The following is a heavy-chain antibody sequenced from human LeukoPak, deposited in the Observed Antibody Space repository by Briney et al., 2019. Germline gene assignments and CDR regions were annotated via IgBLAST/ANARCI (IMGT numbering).Heavy chain of an antibody. Sequence: PGGSLRLSCAASVFPFNNYGMHWVRQAPGKGLEWVAIISYDGSDKYYADSVNGRFTISRDNSKNTLYLQMSSLRAEDTAVYCCARDPSLRTTLDYWGQGTLVTVSS. V-gene: IGHV3-30*03. CDR1: VFPFNNYG. D-gene: IGHD1-1*01. J-gene: IGHJ4*02. CDR3: ARDPSLRTTLDY. CDR2: ISYDGSDK.